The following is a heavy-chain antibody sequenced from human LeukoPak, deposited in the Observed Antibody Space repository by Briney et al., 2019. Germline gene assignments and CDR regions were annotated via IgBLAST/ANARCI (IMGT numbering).Heavy chain of an antibody. J-gene: IGHJ4*02. CDR2: INWSGGST. CDR1: GFGFGDHG. D-gene: IGHD2-2*01. V-gene: IGHV3-20*04. Sequence: GGSLRLSCSASGFGFGDHGMSWVRQVPGKGLEWVSGINWSGGSTGYADPVRGRFTISRDNAKNSLYLQMDSLTAEDTTLYYCARAPITSPFYFDHWGQGTLVTVSS. CDR3: ARAPITSPFYFDH.